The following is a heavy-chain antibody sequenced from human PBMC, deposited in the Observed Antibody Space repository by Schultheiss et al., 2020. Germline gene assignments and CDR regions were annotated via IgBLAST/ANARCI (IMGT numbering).Heavy chain of an antibody. Sequence: SETLSLTCTVSGGSISSYYWSWIRQPPGKGLEWIACIYDSGSIDYNPSLESRVTISVDKSKNQFSLKLSSVTAADTAVYYCARRGYYGSGSYYYYGMDVWGQGTTVTVS. D-gene: IGHD3-10*01. J-gene: IGHJ6*02. CDR3: ARRGYYGSGSYYYYGMDV. CDR2: IYDSGSI. CDR1: GGSISSYY. V-gene: IGHV4-59*08.